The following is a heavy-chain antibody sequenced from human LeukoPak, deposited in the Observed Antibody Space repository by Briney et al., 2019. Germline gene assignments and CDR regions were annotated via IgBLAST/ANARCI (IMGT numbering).Heavy chain of an antibody. CDR2: ISSSGSTI. D-gene: IGHD3-10*01. V-gene: IGHV3-48*02. CDR3: ARLEYYYVSGNYYKLFDY. Sequence: GGSLRLSCAASGFTFSSHNMNWVRQAPGKGLEWVSDISSSGSTIYFADSVKGRFTISRDNAKNSLYLQMNSLRDEDTAVYYCARLEYYYVSGNYYKLFDYWGQGTLVTVSS. CDR1: GFTFSSHN. J-gene: IGHJ4*02.